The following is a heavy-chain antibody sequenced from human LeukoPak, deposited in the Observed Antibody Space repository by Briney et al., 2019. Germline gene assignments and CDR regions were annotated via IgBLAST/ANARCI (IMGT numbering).Heavy chain of an antibody. CDR2: IYYSGST. Sequence: NSSETLPLTCTVSGGSISSYYWSWIRQPPGKGLEWIGYIYYSGSTNYNPSLKSRVTISVDTSKNQFSLKLSSVTAADTAVYYCARVRGSSTSWSYYYYMDVWGKGTAVTVSS. CDR1: GGSISSYY. D-gene: IGHD2-2*01. CDR3: ARVRGSSTSWSYYYYMDV. V-gene: IGHV4-59*01. J-gene: IGHJ6*03.